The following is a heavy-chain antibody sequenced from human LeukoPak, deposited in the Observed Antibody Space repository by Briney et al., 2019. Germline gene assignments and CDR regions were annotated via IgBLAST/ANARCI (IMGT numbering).Heavy chain of an antibody. V-gene: IGHV1-69*13. J-gene: IGHJ4*02. CDR2: IIPIFGTA. Sequence: EASVKVSCKASGGTFSSYAISWVRQAPGQGLEWMGGIIPIFGTANYAQKFQGRVTITADESTSTAYMELSSLRSEDTAVYYCARDQSGLIDYWGQGTLVTVSS. D-gene: IGHD3-10*01. CDR3: ARDQSGLIDY. CDR1: GGTFSSYA.